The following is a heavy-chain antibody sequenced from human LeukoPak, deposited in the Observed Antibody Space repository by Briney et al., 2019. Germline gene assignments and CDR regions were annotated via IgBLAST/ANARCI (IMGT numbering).Heavy chain of an antibody. D-gene: IGHD6-19*01. V-gene: IGHV3-30-3*01. J-gene: IGHJ4*02. CDR2: ISCDGSNK. CDR1: GFTFSSYA. CDR3: ARDGQWLAIDY. Sequence: GGSLRLSCAASGFTFSSYAMHWVRQAPGKGLEWVAVISCDGSNKYYADSVKGRFTISRDNSKNTLYLQMNSLRAEDTAVYYCARDGQWLAIDYWGQGTLVTVSS.